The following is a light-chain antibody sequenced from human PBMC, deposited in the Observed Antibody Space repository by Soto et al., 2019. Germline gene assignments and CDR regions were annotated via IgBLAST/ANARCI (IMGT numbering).Light chain of an antibody. CDR3: QQRSNLFA. CDR2: DAS. J-gene: IGKJ3*01. CDR1: QSLSNF. Sequence: EIVLTQSPATLSLSPGERATLSCRASQSLSNFLAWYQQKPGQAPRLLIYDASNRATGIPVRFSGSGSETDFTLTISSLEPEDFAFYYCQQRSNLFAFGPGTTVEIK. V-gene: IGKV3-11*01.